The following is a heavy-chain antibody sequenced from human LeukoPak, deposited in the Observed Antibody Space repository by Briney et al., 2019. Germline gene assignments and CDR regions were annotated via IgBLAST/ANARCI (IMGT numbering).Heavy chain of an antibody. D-gene: IGHD3-10*01. CDR1: GFTFSSYW. J-gene: IGHJ6*03. CDR2: INEDGSDK. Sequence: PGGSLRLSCAASGFTFSSYWMTWARQAPGKGLESVANINEDGSDKYYVDSVKGRFTISRDNAKKSLYLQMYSLRAEDTAVYYCARAGYYGSGSYWGDYHFYMDVWGKGTTVTISS. CDR3: ARAGYYGSGSYWGDYHFYMDV. V-gene: IGHV3-7*03.